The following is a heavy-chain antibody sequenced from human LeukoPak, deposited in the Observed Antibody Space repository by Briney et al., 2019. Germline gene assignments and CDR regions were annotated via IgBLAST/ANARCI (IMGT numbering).Heavy chain of an antibody. V-gene: IGHV4-59*06. CDR1: GDSISSYY. CDR2: ISHSGST. J-gene: IGHJ5*02. CDR3: ARDLWFGEYNWFDP. Sequence: SETLSLTCTVSGDSISSYYWTWVRQHPGKGLEWIGYISHSGSTYYNPSLKSRVTISLDTSKDRFSLRLSSVTAADTAVYYCARDLWFGEYNWFDPWGQGTLVTVSS. D-gene: IGHD3-10*01.